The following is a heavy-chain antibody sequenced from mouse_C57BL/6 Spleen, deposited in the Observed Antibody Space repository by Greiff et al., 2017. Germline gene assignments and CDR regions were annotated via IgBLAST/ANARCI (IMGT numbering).Heavy chain of an antibody. V-gene: IGHV1-26*01. J-gene: IGHJ3*01. CDR2: INPNNGGT. CDR1: GYTFTDYY. CDR3: ARCEGSCDFWFAY. Sequence: EVQLQQSGPELVKPGASVKISCTASGYTFTDYYMHWVRQRPGKRLEWIGDINPNNGGTSYNQKFKGKATLTVDKSASTDYMELRSLTSEDSAVYYCARCEGSCDFWFAYWGQGTLVTVSA.